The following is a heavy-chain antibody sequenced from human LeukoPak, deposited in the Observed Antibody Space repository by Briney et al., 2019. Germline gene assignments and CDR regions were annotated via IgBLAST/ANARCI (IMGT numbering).Heavy chain of an antibody. CDR1: GYTFTSYD. CDR2: MNPNSGNT. J-gene: IGHJ4*02. V-gene: IGHV1-8*01. D-gene: IGHD3-22*01. CDR3: ARNNYYDSSGYCE. Sequence: ASVKVSCKASGYTFTSYDINRVRQATGQGLEWMGWMNPNSGNTGYAQKFQGRVTTTRNTSISTAYMELSSLRSEDTAVYYCARNNYYDSSGYCEWGQGTLVTVSS.